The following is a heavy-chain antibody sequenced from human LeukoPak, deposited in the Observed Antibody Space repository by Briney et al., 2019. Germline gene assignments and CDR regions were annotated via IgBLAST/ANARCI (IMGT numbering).Heavy chain of an antibody. V-gene: IGHV3-23*01. CDR2: ISNSGGGT. D-gene: IGHD6-13*01. CDR3: ARPAYSSSWYYFEY. CDR1: GFTFSSFA. J-gene: IGHJ4*02. Sequence: GGSPRLSCAASGFTFSSFAMSWVRLAPGKGLEWVSSISNSGGGTYYAESVKGRFTISRDNSKNTLYLQMSSLRAEDTAIYYCARPAYSSSWYYFEYWGQGTLVTVSS.